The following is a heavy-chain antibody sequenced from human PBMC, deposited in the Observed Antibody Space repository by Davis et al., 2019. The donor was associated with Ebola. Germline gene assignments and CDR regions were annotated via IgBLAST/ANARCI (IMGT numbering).Heavy chain of an antibody. Sequence: SETLSLTCTVSGGSISSSSYYWGWIRQPPGKGLEWIGSIYYSGSTYYNPSLKSRVTISVDTSKNQFSLKLSSVTAADTAVYYCERAQFPTTSDHWGQGTLVTVSS. CDR3: ERAQFPTTSDH. D-gene: IGHD1-1*01. V-gene: IGHV4-39*01. CDR2: IYYSGST. J-gene: IGHJ4*02. CDR1: GGSISSSSYY.